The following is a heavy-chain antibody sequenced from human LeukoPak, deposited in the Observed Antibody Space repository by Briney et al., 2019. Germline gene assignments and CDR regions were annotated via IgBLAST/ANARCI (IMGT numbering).Heavy chain of an antibody. CDR1: GFTFSGSA. Sequence: GESLTLSCAGSGFTFSGSAMNWVRQAPGKGLEWVSAITGTRGTTYYAASVKGRFTISRDNSKNTVYLQMNGLRAEETAVYYCAEVGTGLRWFSDYWGEGTLVTVSS. J-gene: IGHJ4*02. CDR3: AEVGTGLRWFSDY. CDR2: ITGTRGTT. D-gene: IGHD4-23*01. V-gene: IGHV3-23*01.